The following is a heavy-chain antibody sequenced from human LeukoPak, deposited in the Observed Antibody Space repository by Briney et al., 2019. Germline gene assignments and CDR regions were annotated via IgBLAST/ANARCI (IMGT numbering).Heavy chain of an antibody. CDR2: IYHSGST. CDR3: ARAQFDIAVAHFDY. V-gene: IGHV4-4*02. J-gene: IGHJ4*02. D-gene: IGHD6-19*01. CDR1: GGSISSSNW. Sequence: PSETLSLTCTVSGGSISSSNWWSWVRQPPGKGLEWIGEIYHSGSTNYNPSLKSRVTISVDKSKNQFSLKLSSVTAADTAVYYCARAQFDIAVAHFDYWGQGTLVTVSS.